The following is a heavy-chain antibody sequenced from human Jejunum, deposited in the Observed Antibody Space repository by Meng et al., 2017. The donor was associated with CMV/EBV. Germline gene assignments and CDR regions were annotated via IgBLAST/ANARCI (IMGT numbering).Heavy chain of an antibody. J-gene: IGHJ4*02. CDR2: IRHDGGT. CDR3: AKATDFDY. V-gene: IGHV3-23*01. D-gene: IGHD4-11*01. Sequence: SCAASGFTFSDYALNWVRQAPGKGLEWVSGIRHDGGTFYAASVKGRLTISRDNSKNTLYLQMNSLRAEDTAVYYCAKATDFDYWGQGTLVTVSS. CDR1: GFTFSDYA.